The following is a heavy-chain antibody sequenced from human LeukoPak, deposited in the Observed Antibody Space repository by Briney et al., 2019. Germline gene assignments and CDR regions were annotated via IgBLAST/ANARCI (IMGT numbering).Heavy chain of an antibody. J-gene: IGHJ5*02. V-gene: IGHV4-39*07. CDR1: GGSISSSSYY. CDR2: IYYSGST. CDR3: ARANWGLKEVWFDP. Sequence: SETLSLTCTVSGGSISSSSYYWGWIRQPPGKGLEWIGSIYYSGSTYYNPSLKSRVTISVDTSKNQFSLKLSSVTAADTAVYYCARANWGLKEVWFDPWGQGTLVTVSS. D-gene: IGHD7-27*01.